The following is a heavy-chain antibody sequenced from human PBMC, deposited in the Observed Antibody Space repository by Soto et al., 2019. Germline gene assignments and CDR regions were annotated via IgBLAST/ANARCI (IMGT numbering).Heavy chain of an antibody. Sequence: QVQLVQSGAEVKRPGASVKVSCKASGYTFTENDINWVRQATGQGLEWMGWMNPNSGNTGYAQKFQDRVTMTRDNSITTAYMELSSLRSEDTAVYFCVRAPLDYYSADYFDNWGQGTLVTVSS. J-gene: IGHJ4*02. V-gene: IGHV1-8*01. CDR2: MNPNSGNT. D-gene: IGHD2-21*01. CDR1: GYTFTEND. CDR3: VRAPLDYYSADYFDN.